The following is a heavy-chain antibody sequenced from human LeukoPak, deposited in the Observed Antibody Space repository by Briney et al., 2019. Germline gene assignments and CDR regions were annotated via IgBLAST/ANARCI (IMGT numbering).Heavy chain of an antibody. J-gene: IGHJ3*02. CDR2: IYPGDSDT. CDR3: ARRGPDDAFDI. V-gene: IGHV5-51*01. Sequence: GESLKISCKGSGYSFITYRIGWVRQMPGKGLEWMGIIYPGDSDTRYSPSFQGQVTISADKSISTAYLQWSSLKASDTAMYYCARRGPDDAFDIWGQGTMVTVSS. CDR1: GYSFITYR.